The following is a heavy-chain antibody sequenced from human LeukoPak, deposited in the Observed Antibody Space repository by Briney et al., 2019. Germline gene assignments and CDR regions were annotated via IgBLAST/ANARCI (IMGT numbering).Heavy chain of an antibody. CDR1: GFSFSSYA. Sequence: GGSLRLSCAASGFSFSSYAMSWVRQAPGKGLEWVSEVSDSGGSTYYAGSVKGRFTISRDNSKNTLYLQMNSLRAEDTAVYYCAKDLMHYDSSGYADHWGQGILVTVS. V-gene: IGHV3-23*01. CDR2: VSDSGGST. J-gene: IGHJ5*02. CDR3: AKDLMHYDSSGYADH. D-gene: IGHD3-22*01.